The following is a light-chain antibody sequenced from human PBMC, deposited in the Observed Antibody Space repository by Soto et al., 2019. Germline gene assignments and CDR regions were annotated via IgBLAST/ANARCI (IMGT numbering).Light chain of an antibody. J-gene: IGKJ1*01. Sequence: IVVTQSPGTLSLSPGERATLSCRASQSVSSSYLAWYQQKPGQAPRLLIYGASSRATGIPDRFSGSGSGTDFTLTISRLEPEDFAGYYCQQYGSSPPWTFGQGTKVESK. CDR2: GAS. CDR1: QSVSSSY. V-gene: IGKV3-20*01. CDR3: QQYGSSPPWT.